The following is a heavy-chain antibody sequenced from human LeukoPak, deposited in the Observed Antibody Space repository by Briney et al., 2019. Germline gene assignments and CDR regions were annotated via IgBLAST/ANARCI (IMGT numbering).Heavy chain of an antibody. V-gene: IGHV1-2*02. CDR2: INPNSGGT. D-gene: IGHD3-3*01. J-gene: IGHJ4*02. CDR1: GYTFTGYY. CDR3: ARVDSRGYEYDY. Sequence: ASVKVSCKASGYTFTGYYMHWVRQAPGQGLEWMGWINPNSGGTNYAQKFQGGVTMTRDTSISTAYMELSRLRSDDTAVYYCARVDSRGYEYDYWGQGTLVTVSS.